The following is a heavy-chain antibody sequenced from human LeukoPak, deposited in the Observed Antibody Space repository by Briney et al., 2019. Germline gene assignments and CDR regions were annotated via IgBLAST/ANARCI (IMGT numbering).Heavy chain of an antibody. CDR3: ARSYGDL. CDR1: GGSVSSGSYY. V-gene: IGHV4-61*01. J-gene: IGHJ5*02. Sequence: NPSETLSLTCTVSGGSVSSGSYYWSWIRQPPGKGLEWIGYIYYSGSTNYNPSLKSRVTISVDTSKNQFSLKLSSVTAADTAVYYYARSYGDLWGQGTLVTVSS. D-gene: IGHD2-21*01. CDR2: IYYSGST.